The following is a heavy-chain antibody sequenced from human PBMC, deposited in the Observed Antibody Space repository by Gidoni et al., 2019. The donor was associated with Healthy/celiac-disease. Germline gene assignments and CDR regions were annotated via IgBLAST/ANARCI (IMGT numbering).Heavy chain of an antibody. J-gene: IGHJ3*02. V-gene: IGHV3-21*01. CDR2: ISSSSSYI. CDR1: GFTFSSYS. D-gene: IGHD1-26*01. CDR3: ARGVGATHDAFDI. Sequence: EVQLVESGGGLVKPGGSLRLSCAASGFTFSSYSMNWVRQAPGKGLEWVSSISSSSSYIYYADSVKGRFTISRDNAKNSLYLQMNSLRAEDTAVYYCARGVGATHDAFDIWGQGTMVTVSS.